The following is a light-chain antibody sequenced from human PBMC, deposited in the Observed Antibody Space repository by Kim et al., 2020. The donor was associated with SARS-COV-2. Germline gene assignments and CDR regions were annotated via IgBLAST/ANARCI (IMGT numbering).Light chain of an antibody. CDR3: QHHVDWPRT. J-gene: IGKJ1*01. Sequence: VSTGERASLDCRASRSIGSNLAWFQQKPGQPPRLLIYGASTRATGVPARFSGSGSGTEFTLTIYSLQSEDFAVYYGQHHVDWPRTFGQGTKVDIK. CDR2: GAS. CDR1: RSIGSN. V-gene: IGKV3-15*01.